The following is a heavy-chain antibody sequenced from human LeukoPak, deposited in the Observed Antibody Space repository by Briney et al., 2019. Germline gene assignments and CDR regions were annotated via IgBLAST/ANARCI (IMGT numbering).Heavy chain of an antibody. V-gene: IGHV3-7*01. CDR1: GFTFSSYA. J-gene: IGHJ4*02. CDR3: AKFKGHYGDSEYYFDY. D-gene: IGHD3-10*01. Sequence: GSLRLSCAASGFTFSSYAMHWVRQAPGKGLEWVANIKQDGSKKSYVDSVKGRFTISRDNAKNSLYLQMNSLRAEDTAVYYCAKFKGHYGDSEYYFDYWGQGTLVTVSS. CDR2: IKQDGSKK.